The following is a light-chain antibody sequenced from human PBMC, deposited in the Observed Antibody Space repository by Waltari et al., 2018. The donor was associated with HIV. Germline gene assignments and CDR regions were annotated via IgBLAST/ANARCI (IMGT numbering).Light chain of an antibody. CDR1: SSNIGINY. J-gene: IGLJ3*02. Sequence: QSVLTQPPSASAATGPNVTISCSGSSSNIGINYLPWYPQFQETAPKLLIHDNNKRPSGIPDRFSGSKSGTSATLGITGLQTGDEADYYCGTWDSSLSVVVFGGGTKLTVL. CDR2: DNN. CDR3: GTWDSSLSVVV. V-gene: IGLV1-51*01.